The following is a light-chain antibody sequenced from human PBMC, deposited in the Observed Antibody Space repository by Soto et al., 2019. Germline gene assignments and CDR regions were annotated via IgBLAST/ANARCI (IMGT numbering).Light chain of an antibody. CDR2: SNN. Sequence: QSVLTQPPSASGTPGQSVTISCSGTSSSIGSNAVNWYQQFPRTAPKLLIYSNNQRSSVVPDRFSGSKSGTSASLAISGLQSEDEADYYCAAWDDSLNGWVFGGGTKVTVL. J-gene: IGLJ3*02. V-gene: IGLV1-44*01. CDR1: SSSIGSNA. CDR3: AAWDDSLNGWV.